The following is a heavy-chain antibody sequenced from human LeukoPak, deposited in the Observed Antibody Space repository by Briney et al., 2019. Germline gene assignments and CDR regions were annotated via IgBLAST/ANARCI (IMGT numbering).Heavy chain of an antibody. CDR3: AKGPSTYYYDSSGSPFDY. V-gene: IGHV3-23*01. Sequence: PGGSLRLSCAASGFTFSSYAMSWVRQAPGKGLEWVSAISGSGGSTYYADSVKGRFTISRGNAKKTLYLQMNSLRAEDTAVYYCAKGPSTYYYDSSGSPFDYWGQGTLVTVSS. D-gene: IGHD3-22*01. CDR2: ISGSGGST. CDR1: GFTFSSYA. J-gene: IGHJ4*02.